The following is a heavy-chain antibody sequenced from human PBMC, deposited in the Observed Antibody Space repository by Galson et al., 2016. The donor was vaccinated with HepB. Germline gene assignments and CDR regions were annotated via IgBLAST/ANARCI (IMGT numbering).Heavy chain of an antibody. Sequence: SETLSLTCDVSGGSISSNYWWGWVRQSPEKGFEWIGEIYETGTANYNPSFTSRATISVDKSKNQISLRLGPVTAADTAVYYCSRGNLGTTASMAFDYWGQGTLVSVSS. CDR3: SRGNLGTTASMAFDY. CDR2: IYETGTA. J-gene: IGHJ4*02. D-gene: IGHD6-6*01. CDR1: GGSISSNYW. V-gene: IGHV4-4*02.